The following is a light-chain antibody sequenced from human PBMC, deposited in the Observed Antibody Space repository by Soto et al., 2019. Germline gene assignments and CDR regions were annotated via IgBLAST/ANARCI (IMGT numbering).Light chain of an antibody. CDR2: GAS. V-gene: IGKV3-20*01. J-gene: IGKJ1*01. CDR1: ENVSRNY. Sequence: VLTQSPGTLSLSPGERATLSCRTSENVSRNYLAWYQQKPGQAPRLLIYGASSRATGIPDRFSGSGSGTDCTRTISRLEPEDFAVYYCQQYISSPRTFGQGTKVDIK. CDR3: QQYISSPRT.